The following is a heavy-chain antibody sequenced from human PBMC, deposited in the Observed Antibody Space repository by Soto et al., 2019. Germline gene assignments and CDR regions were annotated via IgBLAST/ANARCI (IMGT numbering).Heavy chain of an antibody. CDR2: VYYSGSS. J-gene: IGHJ5*02. Sequence: TLSLTCTVSVDSISGGASFWSCIRQPPGKGLEWIANVYYSGSSYYNPSLKSRLTISVDTTKNQFSLQLKSMTAADTAVYYCAKLSCTSSTCYFPGWFDPWGQGTLVTV. CDR3: AKLSCTSSTCYFPGWFDP. CDR1: VDSISGGASF. V-gene: IGHV4-31*03. D-gene: IGHD2-2*01.